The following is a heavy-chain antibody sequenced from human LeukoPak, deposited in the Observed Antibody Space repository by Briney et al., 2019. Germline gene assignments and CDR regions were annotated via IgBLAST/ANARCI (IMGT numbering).Heavy chain of an antibody. V-gene: IGHV4-59*01. CDR1: GGSISSYY. J-gene: IGHJ4*02. Sequence: PSETLSLTCTVSGGSISSYYWSWIRQPPGKGLEWIGYIHYSGSANYNPSLKSRVTISVDTSKNQFSLKLSSVTAADTAVYYCASYCGGDCYGERGSFDYWGQGTLVTVSS. D-gene: IGHD2-21*02. CDR3: ASYCGGDCYGERGSFDY. CDR2: IHYSGSA.